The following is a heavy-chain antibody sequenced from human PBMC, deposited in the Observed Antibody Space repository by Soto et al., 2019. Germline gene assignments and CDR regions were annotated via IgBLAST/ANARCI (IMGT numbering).Heavy chain of an antibody. CDR1: GYIFTAYS. CDR3: AREENCRGGTCYSEYFHH. D-gene: IGHD2-15*01. J-gene: IGHJ1*01. CDR2: VNPSGGSA. V-gene: IGHV1-46*01. Sequence: ASVKVSCKTSGYIFTAYSMHWVRQAPGQGLEWMGVVNPSGGSAHYAQSFEGRVTLTRDTSTSTFYMELSSLRSEDTAVYYCAREENCRGGTCYSEYFHHWGQGTLVTSPQ.